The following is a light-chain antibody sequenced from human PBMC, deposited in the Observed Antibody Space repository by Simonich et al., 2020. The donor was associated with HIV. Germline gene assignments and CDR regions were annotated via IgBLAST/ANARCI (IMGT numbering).Light chain of an antibody. CDR2: DAS. CDR3: QQYNSYSMLT. CDR1: QDIRNY. V-gene: IGKV1-33*01. J-gene: IGKJ4*01. Sequence: DIQMTQSPSSLSASVGDRVTITCQASQDIRNYLNWYQQKPGKAPKLLIYDASNLETGVPSRFSGSGSGTDFTFTISSLQPDDFATYYCQQYNSYSMLTFGGGTKVEIK.